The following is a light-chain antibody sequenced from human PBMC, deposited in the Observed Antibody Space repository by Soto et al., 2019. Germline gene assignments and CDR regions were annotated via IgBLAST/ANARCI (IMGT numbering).Light chain of an antibody. CDR1: SSNMGSNY. Sequence: QSVLTQPPSASGTPGQRVTISCSGSSSNMGSNYVYWYQQLPGTAPKLLIYRNNQRPSGVPDRFSGSKSGTSASLAISGLRSEDEADYYCAAWDDSLSALYVFGTGTKLTVL. CDR3: AAWDDSLSALYV. J-gene: IGLJ1*01. V-gene: IGLV1-47*01. CDR2: RNN.